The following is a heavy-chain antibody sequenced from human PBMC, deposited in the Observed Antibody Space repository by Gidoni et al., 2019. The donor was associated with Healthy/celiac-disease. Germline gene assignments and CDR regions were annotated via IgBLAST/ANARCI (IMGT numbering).Heavy chain of an antibody. CDR2: ISSSSSTI. D-gene: IGHD3-16*02. V-gene: IGHV3-48*02. Sequence: EVQLAESGGGLVQPGGSLRLSCAASGFTFSSYSMTWVRQAPGKGLEWVSYISSSSSTIYYADSVKGRFTISRDNAKNSLYLQMNSLRDEDTAVYYCARDQVGFGGVIVTPVYYYGMDVWGQGTTVTVSS. J-gene: IGHJ6*02. CDR1: GFTFSSYS. CDR3: ARDQVGFGGVIVTPVYYYGMDV.